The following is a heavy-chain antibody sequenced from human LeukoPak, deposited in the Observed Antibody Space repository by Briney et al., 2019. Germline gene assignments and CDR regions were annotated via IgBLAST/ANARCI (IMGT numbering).Heavy chain of an antibody. D-gene: IGHD2-8*02. V-gene: IGHV3-21*01. CDR2: ISSSSSYI. J-gene: IGHJ4*02. CDR3: ARDSPYGTAGY. CDR1: GFTFSNYN. Sequence: PGGSLRLSCAASGFTFSNYNMNWVRQAPGKGLEWVSSISSSSSYIYYADSVKGRFTISRDNTKNSLYLQMNSLRAEDTAVYYCARDSPYGTAGYWGQGTLDTVSS.